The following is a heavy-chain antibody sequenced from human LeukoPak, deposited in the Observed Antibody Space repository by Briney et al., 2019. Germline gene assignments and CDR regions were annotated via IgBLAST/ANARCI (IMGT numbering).Heavy chain of an antibody. CDR1: GFSFSSYW. CDR2: ISGSGGST. CDR3: AKGSGGTRPHAFDI. D-gene: IGHD2-15*01. Sequence: PGGSLRLSCAASGFSFSSYWMHWVRQAPGKGLEWVSAISGSGGSTFYADSVKGRFTISRDNSKNTLYLQMNSLRAEDTAVYYCAKGSGGTRPHAFDIWGQGTMVTVSS. J-gene: IGHJ3*02. V-gene: IGHV3-23*01.